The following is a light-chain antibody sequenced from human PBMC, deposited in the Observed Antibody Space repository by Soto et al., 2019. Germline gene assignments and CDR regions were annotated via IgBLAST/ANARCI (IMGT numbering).Light chain of an antibody. J-gene: IGKJ1*01. V-gene: IGKV1-5*01. Sequence: DIQMTQSPSTLSASVGDRVTIPCRASQSISSWLAWYQQKPGKAPKLLIYDASSLESGVPSRFSGSGSGTEFTLTISSLQPDDFATYYCQQYNSSPVAFGQGTKVDIK. CDR1: QSISSW. CDR3: QQYNSSPVA. CDR2: DAS.